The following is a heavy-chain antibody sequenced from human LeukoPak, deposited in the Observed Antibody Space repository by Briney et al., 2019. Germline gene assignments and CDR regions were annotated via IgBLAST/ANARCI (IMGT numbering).Heavy chain of an antibody. D-gene: IGHD5-12*01. CDR3: ARGPSGYHNT. Sequence: GGSLRLSCAASGFTFSSYGMSWVRQAPGKGLEWVAFIRYDGSNKYYADSVKGRFTISRDNSKNTLYLQMNSLRAEDTAVYYCARGPSGYHNTGGQGTLVTVSS. V-gene: IGHV3-30*02. CDR2: IRYDGSNK. J-gene: IGHJ4*02. CDR1: GFTFSSYG.